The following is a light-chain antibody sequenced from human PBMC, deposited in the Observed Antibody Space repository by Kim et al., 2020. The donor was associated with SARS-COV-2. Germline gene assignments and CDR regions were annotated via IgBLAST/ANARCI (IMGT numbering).Light chain of an antibody. CDR1: QSISNY. Sequence: DIQVTQSPSSLSASVGDRVTITCRASQSISNYLNWYQQKPGKAPKLLIYAASSLQSGVPSRFSGSGSGTDFTLTISTLQPEDFATYYCQQSSSIPHSFGQGTKLEIQ. V-gene: IGKV1-39*01. CDR3: QQSSSIPHS. J-gene: IGKJ2*01. CDR2: AAS.